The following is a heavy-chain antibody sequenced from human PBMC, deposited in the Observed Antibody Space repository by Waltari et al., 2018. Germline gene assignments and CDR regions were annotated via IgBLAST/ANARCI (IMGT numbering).Heavy chain of an antibody. J-gene: IGHJ4*02. CDR1: GTTFSTSA. CDR2: ISISGGKM. Sequence: EVQLLESGGGLVQPGGSLKLSCVGSGTTFSTSAMSWVRQAPGKGLGGVSSISISGGKMYYGDSVRGRFTISRDNSKNALYLQMNSLRAEDTAVYYCAKEIRPNDYWGQGTLVTVSS. CDR3: AKEIRPNDY. V-gene: IGHV3-23*01.